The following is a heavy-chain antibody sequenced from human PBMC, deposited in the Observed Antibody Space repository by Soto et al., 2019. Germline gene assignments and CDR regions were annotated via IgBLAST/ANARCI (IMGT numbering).Heavy chain of an antibody. D-gene: IGHD6-6*01. CDR1: GFTFSSYG. Sequence: GGSLRLSCAASGFTFSSYGMHWVRQAPGKGLEWVAAICGNGGNTYYADSVKGRFTISRDNSKNTLYLQMNSLRAEDTAVYYCAKEPTPSTRWVAAHRPYYFDYWGQGTLVTVSS. J-gene: IGHJ4*02. V-gene: IGHV3-33*06. CDR2: ICGNGGNT. CDR3: AKEPTPSTRWVAAHRPYYFDY.